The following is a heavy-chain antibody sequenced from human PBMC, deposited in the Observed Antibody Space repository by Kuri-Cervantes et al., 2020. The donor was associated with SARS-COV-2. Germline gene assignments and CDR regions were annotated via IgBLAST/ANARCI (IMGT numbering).Heavy chain of an antibody. D-gene: IGHD3-16*02. CDR1: GFTFSSYS. J-gene: IGHJ3*02. Sequence: GGSLRLSCAASGFTFSSYSMNWVRQAPGKGLEWVSSISSSSSYIYYADSVKGRFTISRDNAKNLLYVQMNSLRAEDTAVYYCARRGGYLPPDAFDIWGQGTMVTVSS. CDR2: ISSSSSYI. CDR3: ARRGGYLPPDAFDI. V-gene: IGHV3-21*01.